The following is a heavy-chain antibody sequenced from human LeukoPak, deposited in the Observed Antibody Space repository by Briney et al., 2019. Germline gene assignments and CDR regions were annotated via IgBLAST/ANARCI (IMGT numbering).Heavy chain of an antibody. V-gene: IGHV3-48*01. CDR1: RFTFSSYS. J-gene: IGHJ6*03. CDR3: ARGGSYGYDYYYYMDV. D-gene: IGHD5-18*01. CDR2: ISSSSSTI. Sequence: GGSLRISCAASRFTFSSYSMNWVRQAPGKGLEWVSYISSSSSTIYYADSVKGRFTISRDNAKNSLYLQMNSLRAEDTAVYYCARGGSYGYDYYYYMDVWGKGTTVTISS.